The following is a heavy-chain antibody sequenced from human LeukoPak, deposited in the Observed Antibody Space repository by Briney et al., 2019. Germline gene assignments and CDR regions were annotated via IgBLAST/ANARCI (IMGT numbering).Heavy chain of an antibody. CDR1: GGSFSGYY. D-gene: IGHD3-10*01. V-gene: IGHV4-34*01. J-gene: IGHJ4*02. CDR3: ARYRLDYYGSGSYYNPRSRVYYFDY. CDR2: INHSGST. Sequence: TSETLSLTCAVYGGSFSGYYWSWIRQPPGKGLEWIGEINHSGSTNYNPSLKSRVTISVDTSKNQFSLKLSSVTAADTAVYYCARYRLDYYGSGSYYNPRSRVYYFDYWGQGTLVTVSS.